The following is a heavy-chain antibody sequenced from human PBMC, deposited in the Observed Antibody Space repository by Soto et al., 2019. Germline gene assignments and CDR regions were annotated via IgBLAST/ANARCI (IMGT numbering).Heavy chain of an antibody. CDR2: IYWDDDK. Sequence: SGPTLVNPTQTLTLTCTFSGFSLSTSGVGVGWIRQPPGKALEWLALIYWDDDKRYSPSLKSRLTITKDTSKNQVVLTMTNMDPVDTATYYCALSTPGGSGSYYSSFGTNWFDPWGQGTLVTVSS. V-gene: IGHV2-5*02. CDR3: ALSTPGGSGSYYSSFGTNWFDP. D-gene: IGHD3-10*01. CDR1: GFSLSTSGVG. J-gene: IGHJ5*02.